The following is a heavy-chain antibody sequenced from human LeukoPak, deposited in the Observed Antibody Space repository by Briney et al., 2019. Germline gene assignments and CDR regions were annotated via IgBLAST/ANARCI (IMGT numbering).Heavy chain of an antibody. CDR1: GFTFSSYE. V-gene: IGHV3-48*03. D-gene: IGHD1-14*01. CDR2: ISSSGDTI. J-gene: IGHJ4*02. Sequence: GGSLRLSCAASGFTFSSYEMNWVRQAPGKGLEWVSYISSSGDTINYADSVKGRFTISRGNAKNSLSLQMNSLRAEDTAVYYCASLWGTNYWGQGTLVAVSS. CDR3: ASLWGTNY.